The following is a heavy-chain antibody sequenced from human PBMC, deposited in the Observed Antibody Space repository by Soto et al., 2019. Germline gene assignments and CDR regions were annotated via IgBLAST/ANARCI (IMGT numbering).Heavy chain of an antibody. Sequence: SVKVSCKASGRTFSSYAISCVRRAPGQGLEWMGGIIPIFGTANYAQKFQGRVTITADESTSTAYMELSSLRSEDTAVYYCARVDSSGPLDYWGQGTLVTVSS. D-gene: IGHD3-22*01. CDR3: ARVDSSGPLDY. CDR1: GRTFSSYA. V-gene: IGHV1-69*13. J-gene: IGHJ4*02. CDR2: IIPIFGTA.